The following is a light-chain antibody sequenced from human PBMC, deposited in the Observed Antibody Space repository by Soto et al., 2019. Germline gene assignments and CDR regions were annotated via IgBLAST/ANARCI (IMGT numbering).Light chain of an antibody. CDR2: GNS. J-gene: IGLJ2*01. CDR1: SSNIGAGYD. CDR3: QSYDSSQSVL. Sequence: QSVLTQPPSVSGAPGQRVTISCTGSSSNIGAGYDVHWYRQIPGTTPKLLIYGNSIRPSGVPDRFSGSKSGTSASLAITGLQAEDEADYYCQSYDSSQSVLFGGGTKLTV. V-gene: IGLV1-40*01.